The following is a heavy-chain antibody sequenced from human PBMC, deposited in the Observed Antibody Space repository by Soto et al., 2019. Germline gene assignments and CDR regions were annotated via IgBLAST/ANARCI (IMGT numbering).Heavy chain of an antibody. D-gene: IGHD3-3*01. Sequence: PSETLSLTCAVSVGSISSSNWGSWVRQPPLKGLEWIGEIYHSGSTNYNPSLKSRVTMSVDTSKNQFSLRLSSVTAADTAIYYCATRITVFGLLIPPFDPWGQGTQVTVSS. CDR2: IYHSGST. CDR1: VGSISSSNW. J-gene: IGHJ5*02. CDR3: ATRITVFGLLIPPFDP. V-gene: IGHV4-4*02.